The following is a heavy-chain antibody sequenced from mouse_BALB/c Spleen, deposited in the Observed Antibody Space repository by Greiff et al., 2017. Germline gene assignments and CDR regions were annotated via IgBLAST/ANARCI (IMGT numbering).Heavy chain of an antibody. V-gene: IGHV5-6*01. CDR1: GFTFSSYG. CDR3: ARDNYRYDGWFAY. D-gene: IGHD2-14*01. CDR2: ISSGGSYT. J-gene: IGHJ3*01. Sequence: EVKLMESGGDLVKPGGSLKLSCAASGFTFSSYGMSWVRQTPDKRLEWVATISSGGSYTYYPDSVKGRFTISRDNAKNTLYLQMSSLKSEDTAMYYCARDNYRYDGWFAYWGQGTLVTVSA.